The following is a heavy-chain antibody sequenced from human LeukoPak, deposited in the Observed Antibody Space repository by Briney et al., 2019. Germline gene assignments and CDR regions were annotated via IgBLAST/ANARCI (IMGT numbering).Heavy chain of an antibody. CDR2: IIPIFGTA. V-gene: IGHV1-69*13. CDR3: ARDRLMGYDIWGYFDY. D-gene: IGHD3-9*01. CDR1: GGTFSSYA. Sequence: SVKVSCKASGGTFSSYAISWVRQAPGQGLEWMGGIIPIFGTANYAQKFQGRVTITADESTSTAYMELRSLRSDDTAVYYCARDRLMGYDIWGYFDYWGQGTLVTVSS. J-gene: IGHJ4*02.